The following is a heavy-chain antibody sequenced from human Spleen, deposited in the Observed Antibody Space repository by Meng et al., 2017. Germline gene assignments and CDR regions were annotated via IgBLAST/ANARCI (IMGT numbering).Heavy chain of an antibody. CDR1: GDSVSSKSAA. J-gene: IGHJ4*02. V-gene: IGHV6-1*01. D-gene: IGHD3-9*01. Sequence: VQLHQSGPGLVKPSHTLSLTCAISGDSVSSKSAAWHWIRQSPSRGLEWLGRTYYRSKWSKDYAVSVKSRITINPDTSKNQFSLQLISVTPEDAAIYFCARGNSGYLDHWGQGILVTVSS. CDR2: TYYRSKWSK. CDR3: ARGNSGYLDH.